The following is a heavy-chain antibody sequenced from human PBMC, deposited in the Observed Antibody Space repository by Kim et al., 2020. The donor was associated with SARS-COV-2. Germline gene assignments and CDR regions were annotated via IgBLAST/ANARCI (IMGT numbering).Heavy chain of an antibody. CDR1: GGSFSGYY. CDR3: AGRRGGSGGYY. J-gene: IGHJ6*01. D-gene: IGHD2-15*01. V-gene: IGHV4-34*01. CDR2: INHCGGT. Sequence: SETLSLTCAVYGGSFSGYYYSGFIQQPAKRVEWIGEINHCGGTTYNQSLLSRGTISVDNFKNNLSLKMLSVAAADTTVYYCAGRRGGSGGYY.